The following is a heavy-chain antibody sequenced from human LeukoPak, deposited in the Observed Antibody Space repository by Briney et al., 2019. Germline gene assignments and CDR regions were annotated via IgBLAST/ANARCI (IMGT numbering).Heavy chain of an antibody. V-gene: IGHV3-74*01. CDR3: ARGLVMC. Sequence: ETLSLTCTVSGGSISSYYWSWVRQAPGKGLVWVSRINSDGSSTSYADSVKGRFTISRDNAKNTLYLQMNSLRAEDTAVYYCARGLVMCWGQGTLVTVSS. J-gene: IGHJ4*02. CDR1: GGSISSYY. CDR2: INSDGSST. D-gene: IGHD3-9*01.